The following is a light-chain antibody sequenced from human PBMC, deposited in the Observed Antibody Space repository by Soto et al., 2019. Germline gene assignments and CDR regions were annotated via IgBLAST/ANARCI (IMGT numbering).Light chain of an antibody. J-gene: IGLJ3*02. Sequence: QSVLTQPPSVSGTPGLRVYISCSGGISNIGKDTVNWYQQLPGTAPKLLMFNDDKRPSGVPDRFSGSRSGTSASLAISGLQSDDEAVYVCSTWDDSLNGWVFGGGTKLTVL. CDR1: ISNIGKDT. CDR3: STWDDSLNGWV. CDR2: NDD. V-gene: IGLV1-44*01.